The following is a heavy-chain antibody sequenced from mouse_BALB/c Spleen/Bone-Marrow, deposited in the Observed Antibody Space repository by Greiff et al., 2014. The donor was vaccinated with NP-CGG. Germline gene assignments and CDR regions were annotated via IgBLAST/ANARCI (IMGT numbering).Heavy chain of an antibody. CDR1: GYSITSGYS. V-gene: IGHV3-1*02. CDR2: IHYSGTT. Sequence: DVKLQESGPELVKPSQSLSLTCTVTGYSITSGYSWHWIRQFPGNKLEWMGYIHYSGTTNYNPSLKSRISITRDTSKNQFFLQLNSVTSDDTATYYCARQNDGYLYYAMDYWGQGTSVTVSS. J-gene: IGHJ4*01. CDR3: ARQNDGYLYYAMDY. D-gene: IGHD2-3*01.